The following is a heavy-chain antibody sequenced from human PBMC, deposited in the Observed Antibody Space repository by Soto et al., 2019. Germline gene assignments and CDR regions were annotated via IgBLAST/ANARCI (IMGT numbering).Heavy chain of an antibody. J-gene: IGHJ4*02. CDR3: ARGRGPIVGAPGGLDY. Sequence: QVQLQESGPGLVKPSQTLSLTCTVSGGSISSGDYYWSWIRQPPGKGLEWIGYIYYSGSTYYNPSLKSRVTISVDTSKNQFSLKLSSVTAADTAVYYCARGRGPIVGAPGGLDYWGQGTLVTVSS. CDR1: GGSISSGDYY. D-gene: IGHD1-26*01. V-gene: IGHV4-30-4*01. CDR2: IYYSGST.